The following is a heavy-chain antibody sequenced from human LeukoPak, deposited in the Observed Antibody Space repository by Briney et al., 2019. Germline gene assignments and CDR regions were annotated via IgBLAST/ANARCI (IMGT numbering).Heavy chain of an antibody. CDR2: IKSKSHGGRT. CDR1: GLTFSNAW. J-gene: IGHJ4*02. D-gene: IGHD1-1*01. Sequence: GGSLRLSCGASGLTFSNAWMSWVRQAPGKGLEWVGRIKSKSHGGRTDYAAPVKGRFTISRDDSKNTLYLQMNSLKIEDTAVYHCSTSGQHWHVSDYWGQGTLVTVSS. CDR3: STSGQHWHVSDY. V-gene: IGHV3-15*01.